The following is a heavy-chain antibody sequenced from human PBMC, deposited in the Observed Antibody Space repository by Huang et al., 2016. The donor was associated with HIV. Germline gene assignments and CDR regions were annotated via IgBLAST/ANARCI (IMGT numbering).Heavy chain of an antibody. J-gene: IGHJ4*02. CDR1: GGSIRSDNYS. D-gene: IGHD3-10*01. CDR2: IYYSGST. Sequence: QLQLQESGPGLVKPSETLSLTCTVSGGSIRSDNYSWGWIRQPPGKGLEWIGSIYYSGSTYYNPSLKSRVTITVDTSKNQFSLKMRSVTAADTAVYYCARLPGSITMSRGVITDPYWGQGTLVTVSS. CDR3: ARLPGSITMSRGVITDPY. V-gene: IGHV4-39*01.